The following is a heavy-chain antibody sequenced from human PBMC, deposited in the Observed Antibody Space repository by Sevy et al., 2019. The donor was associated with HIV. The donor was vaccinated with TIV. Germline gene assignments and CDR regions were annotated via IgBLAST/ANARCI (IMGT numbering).Heavy chain of an antibody. CDR2: ISTYNGNI. CDR3: AREGYYGSASLDY. CDR1: GYTFTTYG. J-gene: IGHJ4*02. V-gene: IGHV1-18*04. D-gene: IGHD3-10*01. Sequence: ASVKVSCKTSGYTFTTYGISWVRQAPGQGLEWVGWISTYNGNINYAQRLQDRVTMTTDTSTTTAYMELGSLTFDDTAVYYCAREGYYGSASLDYWGQGTLVTVSS.